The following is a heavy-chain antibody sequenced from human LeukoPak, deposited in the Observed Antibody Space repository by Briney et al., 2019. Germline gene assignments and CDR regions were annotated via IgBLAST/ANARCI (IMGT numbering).Heavy chain of an antibody. CDR2: IYPGDSDT. J-gene: IGHJ5*02. Sequence: GESLKISCKGSGYSFTSSWIGWVRQMPGKGLEWMGIIYPGDSDTRYSPSFQGQVTISADKSISTAYLQWSSLKASDTAMDYCARQLAWSGYSSGWFDPWGQGTLVTVSS. CDR3: ARQLAWSGYSSGWFDP. D-gene: IGHD6-19*01. CDR1: GYSFTSSW. V-gene: IGHV5-51*01.